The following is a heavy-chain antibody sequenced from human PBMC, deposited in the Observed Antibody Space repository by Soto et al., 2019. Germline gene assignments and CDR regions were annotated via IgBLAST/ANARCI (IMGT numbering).Heavy chain of an antibody. J-gene: IGHJ4*01. CDR2: IVVGSGNT. V-gene: IGHV1-58*01. D-gene: IGHD3-22*01. Sequence: ASVKVSCKASGFTFTSSAVQWVRQARGQRLEWIGWIVVGSGNTNYAQKFQERVTITRDMSTSTAYMELSSLRSEDTAVYYCAADRPLGMGYDSSGYYYVSVYWG. CDR1: GFTFTSSA. CDR3: AADRPLGMGYDSSGYYYVSVY.